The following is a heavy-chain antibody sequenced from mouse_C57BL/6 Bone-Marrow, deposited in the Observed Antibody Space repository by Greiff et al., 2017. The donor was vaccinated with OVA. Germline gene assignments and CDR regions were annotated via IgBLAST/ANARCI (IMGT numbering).Heavy chain of an antibody. V-gene: IGHV1-61*01. D-gene: IGHD2-1*01. J-gene: IGHJ2*01. Sequence: QVQLKQPGAELVRPGSSVKLSCKASGYTFTSYWMDWVKQRPGQGLEWIGNIYPSDSETHYNQKFKDKATLTVDKSSSTAYMQLSSLTSEDSAVYYCARERDGNYFYFDYWGQGTTLTVSS. CDR3: ARERDGNYFYFDY. CDR1: GYTFTSYW. CDR2: IYPSDSET.